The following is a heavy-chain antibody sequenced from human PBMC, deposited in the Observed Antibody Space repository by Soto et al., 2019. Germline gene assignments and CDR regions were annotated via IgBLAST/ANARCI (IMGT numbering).Heavy chain of an antibody. V-gene: IGHV3-15*01. Sequence: GGSLRLSCAASGLIFSDVWMTWVRQAPGKGLEWVGRIKTKPDDGTIDYAAPVRGRFTISRDDSKNTLYLQMTSLTPDDTGVYYCTTSNLGVDFWGPGTLVTVSA. CDR3: TTSNLGVDF. J-gene: IGHJ4*02. D-gene: IGHD1-1*01. CDR1: GLIFSDVW. CDR2: IKTKPDDGTI.